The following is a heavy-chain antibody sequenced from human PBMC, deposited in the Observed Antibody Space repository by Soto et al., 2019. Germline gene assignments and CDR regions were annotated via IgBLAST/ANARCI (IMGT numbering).Heavy chain of an antibody. D-gene: IGHD2-2*01. V-gene: IGHV1-69*01. CDR3: ARGGIVVVPADVDYGMDV. Sequence: QVQLVQSGAEVKKPGSSVKVSCKASGGTFSSYAISWVRQAPGQGLEWMGGIIPIFGTANYAQKFQGRVTITADESTSTAYMERSSLRSEDTAVYYCARGGIVVVPADVDYGMDVWGQGTTVTVSS. CDR2: IIPIFGTA. CDR1: GGTFSSYA. J-gene: IGHJ6*02.